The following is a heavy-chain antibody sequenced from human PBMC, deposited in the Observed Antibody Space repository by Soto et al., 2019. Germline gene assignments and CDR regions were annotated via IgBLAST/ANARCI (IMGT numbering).Heavy chain of an antibody. V-gene: IGHV4-31*03. Sequence: SETLSLTCTVSGVSISSGGYYWSWIRQHPGKGLEWIGYIYYSGSTYYNPSLKSRVTISVDTSKNQFSLKLSSVTAADTAVYYCARLYLNYYYYYMDVWGKGTTVTVSS. CDR2: IYYSGST. CDR1: GVSISSGGYY. CDR3: ARLYLNYYYYYMDV. J-gene: IGHJ6*03.